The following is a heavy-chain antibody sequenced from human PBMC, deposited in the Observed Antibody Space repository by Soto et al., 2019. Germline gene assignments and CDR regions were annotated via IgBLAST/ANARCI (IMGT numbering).Heavy chain of an antibody. V-gene: IGHV1-46*01. CDR2: INPSGGST. CDR1: GYTFTSYY. D-gene: IGHD6-6*01. J-gene: IGHJ6*02. Sequence: QVQLVQSGAEVKKPGASVKVSCKASGYTFTSYYMHWVRQAPGQGLEWMGIINPSGGSTSYAQKFQGRVTMTRDTSTSTVDMELSSLRSEDTAVYYCSRSSSDYYYGMDVWGQGTTVTVSS. CDR3: SRSSSDYYYGMDV.